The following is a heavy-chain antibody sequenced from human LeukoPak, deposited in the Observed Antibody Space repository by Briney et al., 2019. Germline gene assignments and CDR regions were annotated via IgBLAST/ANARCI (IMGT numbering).Heavy chain of an antibody. CDR2: INHSGST. V-gene: IGHV4-34*01. J-gene: IGHJ6*03. CDR3: ARERSYCSGGSCYSDYYYYMDV. D-gene: IGHD2-15*01. Sequence: SETLSLTCAVYGGSFSGYYWSWIRQPPGKGLEWIGEINHSGSTNYNPSLKSRVTISVDTSKNQFSLKLSSVTAADTAVYYCARERSYCSGGSCYSDYYYYMDVWGKGTTVTVSS. CDR1: GGSFSGYY.